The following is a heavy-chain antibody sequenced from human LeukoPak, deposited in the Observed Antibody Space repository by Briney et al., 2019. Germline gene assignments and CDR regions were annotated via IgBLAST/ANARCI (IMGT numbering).Heavy chain of an antibody. CDR1: GFTFSNYA. J-gene: IGHJ4*02. CDR3: ASRPGHSNDWYVGIDY. V-gene: IGHV3-23*01. CDR2: ISGSGGRT. D-gene: IGHD6-13*01. Sequence: TGRSLRLSCAASGFTFSNYAMSWVRQDPGKGRGWGSSISGSGGRTYYADSVKGRFTISRDNSKNTLYLQMNSLRAEDTALYYCASRPGHSNDWYVGIDYWGQGTLVTVSS.